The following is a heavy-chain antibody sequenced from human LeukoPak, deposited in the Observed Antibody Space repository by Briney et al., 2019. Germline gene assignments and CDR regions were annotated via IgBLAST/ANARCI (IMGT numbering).Heavy chain of an antibody. CDR3: ARASAPGSGSYSDY. Sequence: ASVKVSFKASGGTFSSYAISWVRQARGQGGEWMGGIIPIVGTANYAQKFQGRVTITTDESTSTDNMELSSLRSEDTAVYYCARASAPGSGSYSDYWGQGTLVTVSS. CDR1: GGTFSSYA. CDR2: IIPIVGTA. V-gene: IGHV1-69*05. J-gene: IGHJ4*02. D-gene: IGHD1-26*01.